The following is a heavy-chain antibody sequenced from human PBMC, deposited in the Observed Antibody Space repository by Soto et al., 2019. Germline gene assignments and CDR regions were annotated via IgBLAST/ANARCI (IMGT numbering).Heavy chain of an antibody. J-gene: IGHJ4*02. V-gene: IGHV3-23*01. Sequence: GGSLRLSCAASGFTFSSYAMSCVRQAPGKGLEWVSAISGSGGITYYADSVKGRFTISRDNSKNTLYLQMNSLRAEDTAVYYCAKGDTAMVYLWVYWGQGTMVTVSS. D-gene: IGHD5-18*01. CDR1: GFTFSSYA. CDR3: AKGDTAMVYLWVY. CDR2: ISGSGGIT.